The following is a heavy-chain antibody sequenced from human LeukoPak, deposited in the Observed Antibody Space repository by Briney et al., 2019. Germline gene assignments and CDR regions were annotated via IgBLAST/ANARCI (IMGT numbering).Heavy chain of an antibody. CDR2: INPNSGGT. Sequence: ASVKVSCKASGYTFTGYYMHWVRQAPGQGLEWMGWINPNSGGTNYAQKFQGRVTMTRDTSISTAYMELSRLRSDDTAVYYCARDLIGTAARELNYWGQGTLVTVSS. CDR3: ARDLIGTAARELNY. V-gene: IGHV1-2*02. CDR1: GYTFTGYY. J-gene: IGHJ4*02. D-gene: IGHD6-6*01.